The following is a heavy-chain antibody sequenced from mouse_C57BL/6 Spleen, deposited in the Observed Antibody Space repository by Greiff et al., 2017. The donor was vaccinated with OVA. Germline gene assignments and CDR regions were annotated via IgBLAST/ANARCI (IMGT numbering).Heavy chain of an antibody. CDR3: ARSLDYYGSSILAY. J-gene: IGHJ3*01. CDR2: IYWDDDK. D-gene: IGHD1-1*01. CDR1: GFSLSTSGMG. V-gene: IGHV8-12*01. Sequence: QVTLKVSGPGILQSSQTLSLTCSFSGFSLSTSGMGVSWIRQPSGKGLEWLAHIYWDDDKRYNPSLKSRLTISKDTSRNQVFLTITSVDTAETATYYCARSLDYYGSSILAYWGQGTLVTVSA.